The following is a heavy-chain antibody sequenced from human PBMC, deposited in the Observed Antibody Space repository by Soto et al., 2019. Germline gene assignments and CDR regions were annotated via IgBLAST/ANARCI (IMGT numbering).Heavy chain of an antibody. Sequence: QVQLQQWGAGLLKPSETLSLTCAVYGASFSGYYWSWIRQPPGKVLEWIGEISHTGSTNYNPYLKSRVTISVDTSKNQFSLKLTSVTAADTAIYYCARGGGRGYSYGYGIRDDAFNIWGQGTMVTVSS. V-gene: IGHV4-34*01. CDR1: GASFSGYY. CDR2: ISHTGST. CDR3: ARGGGRGYSYGYGIRDDAFNI. J-gene: IGHJ3*02. D-gene: IGHD5-18*01.